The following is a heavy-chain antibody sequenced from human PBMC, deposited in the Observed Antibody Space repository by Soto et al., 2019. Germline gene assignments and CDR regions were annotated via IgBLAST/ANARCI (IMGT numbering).Heavy chain of an antibody. J-gene: IGHJ4*02. CDR3: ARYSAYDYFDS. D-gene: IGHD5-12*01. V-gene: IGHV5-51*01. CDR1: GYSFTTYS. Sequence: GESLKISCRGSGYSFTTYSIGWVRQMPGKGLEWLGIIYPGDSEIRYSPSFQGQVTISVDKSISTAYLQWSSLKASDTAMFYCARYSAYDYFDSWGQGTLVTVSS. CDR2: IYPGDSEI.